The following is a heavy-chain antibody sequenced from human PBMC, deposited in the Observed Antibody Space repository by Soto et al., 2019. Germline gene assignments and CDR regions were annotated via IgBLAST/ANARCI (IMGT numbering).Heavy chain of an antibody. D-gene: IGHD3-9*01. CDR1: GGSISSGGYY. CDR3: ARVIDILTFFDY. V-gene: IGHV4-31*03. CDR2: IYYSGST. Sequence: QVQLQQSGPGLVKPSQTLSLTCTVSGGSISSGGYYWSWIRQLPAKGLEWIGYIYYSGSTYYNPSLKSRVTISVDTSKNQFSLKLSSVNAADTAVIYCARVIDILTFFDYWGQGTLVTVS. J-gene: IGHJ4*02.